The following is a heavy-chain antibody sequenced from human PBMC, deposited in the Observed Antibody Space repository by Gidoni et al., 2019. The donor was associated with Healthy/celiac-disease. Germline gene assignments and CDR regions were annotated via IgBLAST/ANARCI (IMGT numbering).Heavy chain of an antibody. CDR2: IWYDGSNK. D-gene: IGHD3-22*01. CDR3: ARDPGGHYYDSSSPSGLDY. J-gene: IGHJ4*02. V-gene: IGHV3-33*01. Sequence: VQRVESGGGVVNPGRSLRLSCDAPGSPCSSCGMPWARQAPGKGLEWLAVIWYDGSNKYYAGSVKGRFTISRDNSRSTLYLQMNSLRDEDTSVYYCARDPGGHYYDSSSPSGLDYWGQGTLVTVSS. CDR1: GSPCSSCG.